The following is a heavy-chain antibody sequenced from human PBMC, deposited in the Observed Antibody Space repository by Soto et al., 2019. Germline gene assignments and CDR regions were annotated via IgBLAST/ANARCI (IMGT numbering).Heavy chain of an antibody. CDR1: GGSISSYY. CDR2: IYYSGST. V-gene: IGHV4-59*01. CDR3: ARERGRSMDV. J-gene: IGHJ6*02. Sequence: PSETLSLTCTVSGGSISSYYWSWIRQPPGKGLEWIGYIYYSGSTNYSPSLKSRVTISVDTSKNQFSLKLSSVTAADTAVYYCARERGRSMDVWGQGTTVIVSS.